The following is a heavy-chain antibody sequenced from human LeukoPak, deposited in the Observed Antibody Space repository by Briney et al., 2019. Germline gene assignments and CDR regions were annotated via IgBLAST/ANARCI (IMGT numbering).Heavy chain of an antibody. J-gene: IGHJ4*02. CDR3: ARGYSSGWYYFDY. D-gene: IGHD6-19*01. Sequence: SETLSLTCTVSGGSISSYYWSWIRQPPGKGLEWIGYIYYSGSTNYNPSLKSRVTISVDTSKNQFSLKLNSVTAADTAVYYCARGYSSGWYYFDYWGQGTLVTVSS. CDR2: IYYSGST. CDR1: GGSISSYY. V-gene: IGHV4-59*08.